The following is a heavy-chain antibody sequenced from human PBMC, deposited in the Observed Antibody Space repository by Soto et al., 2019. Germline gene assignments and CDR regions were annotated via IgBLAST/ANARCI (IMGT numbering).Heavy chain of an antibody. CDR1: GGSISSGGYY. CDR3: ARVGQWSFDY. V-gene: IGHV4-31*01. J-gene: IGHJ4*02. D-gene: IGHD6-19*01. Sequence: SETLSLTCTVSGGSISSGGYYWIWIRQHPGKGLEWIGYIYYSGSTYYNPSLKSPVTISVDTSKNQFSLKLSSVAAAAAAVYYCARVGQWSFDYWGQGKLVTVS. CDR2: IYYSGST.